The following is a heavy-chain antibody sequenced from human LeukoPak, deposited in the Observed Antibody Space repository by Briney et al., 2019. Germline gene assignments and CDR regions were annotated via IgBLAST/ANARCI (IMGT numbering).Heavy chain of an antibody. D-gene: IGHD3-16*01. CDR3: ARDDALGDNALDI. V-gene: IGHV3-33*01. Sequence: GRSLRLSCAASGFTFSSYGMHWVRQAPGKGLEWVAVILNDGSQEKYADSVKGRFTISRDNSKNTLFLQMNSLRAEDTVVYYCARDDALGDNALDIWGQGTMVTVSS. J-gene: IGHJ3*02. CDR2: ILNDGSQE. CDR1: GFTFSSYG.